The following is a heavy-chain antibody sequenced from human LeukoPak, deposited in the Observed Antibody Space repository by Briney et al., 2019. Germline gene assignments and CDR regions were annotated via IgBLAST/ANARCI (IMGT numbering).Heavy chain of an antibody. D-gene: IGHD3-16*01. Sequence: GGSLRLSXAASGFTFSSYGMHWVRQAPGKGLEWVALIRYDGSNKYYADSVKGRFTICRDNSKNTLYLQMNSLRAEDTAVYYCAKDPQKWESYFDYWGQGTLVTVSS. CDR1: GFTFSSYG. CDR3: AKDPQKWESYFDY. J-gene: IGHJ4*01. V-gene: IGHV3-30*02. CDR2: IRYDGSNK.